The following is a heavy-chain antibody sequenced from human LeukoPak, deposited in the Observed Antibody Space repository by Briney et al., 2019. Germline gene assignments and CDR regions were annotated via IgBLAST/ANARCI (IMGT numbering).Heavy chain of an antibody. Sequence: GGSLRLSCAASGLTFTNYAMHWVRQAPGKGLEWVAVISYDGSNKYYADSVKGRFTISRDNSKNTLYLQMNSLRAEDTAAYYCARDRSHEADYWGQGTLVTVSS. CDR3: ARDRSHEADY. V-gene: IGHV3-30-3*01. CDR2: ISYDGSNK. J-gene: IGHJ4*02. CDR1: GLTFTNYA.